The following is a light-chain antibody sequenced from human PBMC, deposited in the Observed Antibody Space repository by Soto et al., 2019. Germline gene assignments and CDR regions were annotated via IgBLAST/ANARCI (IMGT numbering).Light chain of an antibody. J-gene: IGLJ1*01. V-gene: IGLV2-11*01. CDR3: CSYSGSYTSYV. CDR2: DVS. Sequence: QSALTQPASVSGSPGQSITISCTGTSSDVGGYNYVSWYQQHPGKAPKLMIYDVSKRPSGVPDRFSGSKSGNTASLTISGLQAEDDADYYCCSYSGSYTSYVFGTETKLTVL. CDR1: SSDVGGYNY.